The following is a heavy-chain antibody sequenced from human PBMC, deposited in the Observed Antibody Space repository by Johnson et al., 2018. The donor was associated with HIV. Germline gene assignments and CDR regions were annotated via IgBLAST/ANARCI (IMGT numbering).Heavy chain of an antibody. Sequence: QMQLVESGGGVVQPGRSLRVSCAASGFIFSRYVMHRVRQAPGKGLEWGAVVSYDGSRTSYADSVKGRFTISRDNAKNTVDLQMNSLRVEDTAVYYCAKVDCGGDTCAGFDPFNLWGQGTLVTVS. D-gene: IGHD2-21*01. CDR3: AKVDCGGDTCAGFDPFNL. V-gene: IGHV3-30-3*01. CDR1: GFIFSRYV. J-gene: IGHJ3*01. CDR2: VSYDGSRT.